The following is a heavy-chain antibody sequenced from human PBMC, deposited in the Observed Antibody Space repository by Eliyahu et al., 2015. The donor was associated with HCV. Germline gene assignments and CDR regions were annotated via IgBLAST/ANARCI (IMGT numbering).Heavy chain of an antibody. V-gene: IGHV4-34*01. CDR2: INHSGST. D-gene: IGHD5-18*01. CDR3: ARVGGYSYGLPRSGFDY. CDR1: GGSFSGYY. Sequence: QVQLQQWGAGLLKPSETLSLTCAVYGGSFSGYYWSWIRQPPGKGLEWIGEINHSGSTNYNPSLKSRVTISVDTSKNQFSLKLSSVTAADTAVYYCARVGGYSYGLPRSGFDYWGQGTLVTVSS. J-gene: IGHJ4*02.